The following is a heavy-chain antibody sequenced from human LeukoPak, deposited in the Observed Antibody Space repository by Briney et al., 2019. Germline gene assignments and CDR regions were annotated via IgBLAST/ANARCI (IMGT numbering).Heavy chain of an antibody. CDR3: ARERYGDYGHFDL. V-gene: IGHV4-30-4*01. Sequence: PSETLSLTCTVSGGSISSGDYYWSWIRQPPGKGLEWIGYIFYSGSTYYNPSLKSRVTISVGTSKNQLSLKLSSVTAADTALYFCARERYGDYGHFDLWGRGTLVTVSS. CDR1: GGSISSGDYY. D-gene: IGHD4-17*01. J-gene: IGHJ2*01. CDR2: IFYSGST.